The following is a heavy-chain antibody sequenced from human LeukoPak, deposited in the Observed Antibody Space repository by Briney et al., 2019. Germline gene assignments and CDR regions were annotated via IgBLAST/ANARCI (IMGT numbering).Heavy chain of an antibody. V-gene: IGHV4-59*12. CDR1: GGSISSYY. D-gene: IGHD3-9*01. CDR3: ARGRGLRYFDWLLQELDY. J-gene: IGHJ4*02. Sequence: SETLSLTCTVSGGSISSYYWSWIRQPPGKGLEWIGYIYYSGSTNYNPSLKSRVTISVDTSKNQFSLKLSSVTAADTAVYYCARGRGLRYFDWLLQELDYWGQGTLVTVSS. CDR2: IYYSGST.